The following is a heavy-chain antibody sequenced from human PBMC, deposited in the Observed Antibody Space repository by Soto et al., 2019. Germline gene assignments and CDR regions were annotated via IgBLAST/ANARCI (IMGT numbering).Heavy chain of an antibody. CDR2: IIPIFGTA. D-gene: IGHD2-15*01. V-gene: IGHV1-69*06. CDR1: GGTFGSYA. J-gene: IGHJ6*02. CDR3: ARGQIVVVVAATYGMDV. Sequence: ASVKVSCKASGGTFGSYAISWVRQAPGQGLEWMGGIIPIFGTANYAQKFQGRVTITADKSTSTAYMELSSLRSEDTAVYYCARGQIVVVVAATYGMDVWGQGTTVTVSS.